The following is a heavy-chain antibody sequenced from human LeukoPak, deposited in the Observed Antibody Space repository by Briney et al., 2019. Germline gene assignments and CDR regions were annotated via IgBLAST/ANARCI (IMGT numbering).Heavy chain of an antibody. V-gene: IGHV1-18*01. CDR1: GYTFTSYG. Sequence: GAPVKVSCKASGYTFTSYGISWVRQAPGQGLEWMGWISAYNGNTNYAQKLQGRVTMTTDTSTSTAYMELRSLRSDDTAVYYCARDLGGVYYYGMDVWGQGTTVTVSS. CDR2: ISAYNGNT. D-gene: IGHD2-15*01. J-gene: IGHJ6*02. CDR3: ARDLGGVYYYGMDV.